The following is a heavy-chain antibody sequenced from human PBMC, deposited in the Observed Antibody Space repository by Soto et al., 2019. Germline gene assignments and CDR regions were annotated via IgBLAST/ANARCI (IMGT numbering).Heavy chain of an antibody. V-gene: IGHV1-8*01. D-gene: IGHD3-10*02. CDR3: ARGKLVRGDYYYYMDV. CDR2: MNPNSGNT. Sequence: ASVKVSCKASGYTFTSYDINWVRQATGQGLEWMGWMNPNSGNTGYAQKFQGRVTMTRNTSISTAYMELSSLRSEDTAVYYCARGKLVRGDYYYYMDVWGKGTTVTVSS. J-gene: IGHJ6*03. CDR1: GYTFTSYD.